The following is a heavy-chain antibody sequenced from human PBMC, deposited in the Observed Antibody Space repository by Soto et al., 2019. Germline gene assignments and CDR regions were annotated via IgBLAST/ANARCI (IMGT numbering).Heavy chain of an antibody. D-gene: IGHD1-1*01. CDR1: VASISGFY. CDR2: IYATGTT. CDR3: VRDGTKTLRDLFDF. Sequence: SEKLSLTYTVSVASISGFYWSWIRKSAGKGLEWIGRIYATGTTDYNPSLKSRVMMSVDTSKKQFSLKLRSVTAADTAVYYCVRDGTKTLRDLFDFCGQGTSVTVSS. J-gene: IGHJ5*01. V-gene: IGHV4-4*07.